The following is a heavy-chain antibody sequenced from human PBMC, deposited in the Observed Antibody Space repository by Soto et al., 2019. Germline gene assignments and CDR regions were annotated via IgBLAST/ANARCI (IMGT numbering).Heavy chain of an antibody. V-gene: IGHV3-23*01. D-gene: IGHD6-19*01. J-gene: IGHJ4*02. CDR1: GFTFSSYA. Sequence: EVQLLESGGGLVKPGGSLRLSCAASGFTFSSYAMSWVRQAPGKGLEWVSAVSGNGGSANYADSVKGRFTISRDNSKNTVYLQMHSLRDEDTVVYYCANGYSSGWYDYFDFWGQGTLVTVSS. CDR3: ANGYSSGWYDYFDF. CDR2: VSGNGGSA.